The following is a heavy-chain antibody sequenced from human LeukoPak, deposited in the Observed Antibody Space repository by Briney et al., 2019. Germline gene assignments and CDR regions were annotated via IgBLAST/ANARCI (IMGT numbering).Heavy chain of an antibody. J-gene: IGHJ6*02. CDR3: ARDSDGGYTYYYYGMDV. D-gene: IGHD5-12*01. V-gene: IGHV1-18*01. CDR2: ISAYNGNT. CDR1: GYTCTSYG. Sequence: ASVKVSCKASGYTCTSYGISWVRQATGQGLEWMGWISAYNGNTNYAQKLQGRVTMTTDTPTSTAYMELRSLRSDDTAVYYCARDSDGGYTYYYYGMDVWGQGTTVTVSS.